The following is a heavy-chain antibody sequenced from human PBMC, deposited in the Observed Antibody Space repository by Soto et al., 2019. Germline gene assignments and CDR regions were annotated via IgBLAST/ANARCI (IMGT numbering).Heavy chain of an antibody. Sequence: SETLSLTCTVSGGSISSYYWSWIRQPPGKGLEWIGYIYYSGSTNYNPSLKSRVTISVDTSKNQFSLKLSSVTAADTAVYYCARRAGYDYYYYYYLAVWGKGTTVTVSS. V-gene: IGHV4-59*08. CDR1: GGSISSYY. J-gene: IGHJ6*03. D-gene: IGHD5-12*01. CDR2: IYYSGST. CDR3: ARRAGYDYYYYYYLAV.